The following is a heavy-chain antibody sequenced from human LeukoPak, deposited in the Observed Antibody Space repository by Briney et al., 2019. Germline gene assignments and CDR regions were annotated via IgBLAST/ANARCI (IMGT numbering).Heavy chain of an antibody. Sequence: GGSLRLSCAASGFTFGSYCMTWVRQAPGKGLEWVAYINQDGSEKYYVDSVKGRFTISRDNAKNSLYLQMNSLRADDTAVYYCARDKIVGATHFDYWGQGTLVTVSS. V-gene: IGHV3-7*03. CDR2: INQDGSEK. J-gene: IGHJ4*02. CDR3: ARDKIVGATHFDY. CDR1: GFTFGSYC. D-gene: IGHD1-26*01.